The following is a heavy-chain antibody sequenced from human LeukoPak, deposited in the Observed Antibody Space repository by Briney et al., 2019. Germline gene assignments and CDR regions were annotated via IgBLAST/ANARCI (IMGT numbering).Heavy chain of an antibody. D-gene: IGHD3-16*01. CDR3: ARDVPGGEVNLDY. Sequence: SETLSLTCAVSGGSVGDSYWWTWVRQPPGKGLEWIGEIYHSGSTNYNPSLKDRVTISLDKSKNQFSLKLNSMTAADTAVYYCARDVPGGEVNLDYWGQGTLVTVSS. J-gene: IGHJ4*02. CDR1: GGSVGDSYW. CDR2: IYHSGST. V-gene: IGHV4-4*02.